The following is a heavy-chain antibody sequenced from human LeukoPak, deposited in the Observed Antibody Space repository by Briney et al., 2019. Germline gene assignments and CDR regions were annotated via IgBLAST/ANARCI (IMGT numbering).Heavy chain of an antibody. CDR1: GFTFSSYA. Sequence: GGSLRLSCAASGFTFSSYAMHWVRQAPGKGLEWVSAISGSGGSTYYADSVKGRFTISRDNSKNTLYLQMNSLRAEDTAVYYCAKDYHYDSSGYFDAFDIWGQGTMVTVSS. D-gene: IGHD3-22*01. CDR3: AKDYHYDSSGYFDAFDI. J-gene: IGHJ3*02. CDR2: ISGSGGST. V-gene: IGHV3-23*01.